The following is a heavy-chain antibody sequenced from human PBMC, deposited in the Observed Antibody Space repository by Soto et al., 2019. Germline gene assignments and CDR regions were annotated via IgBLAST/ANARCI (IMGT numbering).Heavy chain of an antibody. D-gene: IGHD2-21*01. CDR3: ASGVRFRYYYYHMEL. J-gene: IGHJ6*03. Sequence: XETLSLTCTVSVDSVTSVSDYCSWIRQPPWKGLEWIGYIYYSGSADYNPSLGSRVTISIDTSKNQFSLKLTSVTAADTAVYYSASGVRFRYYYYHMELWGQATPVNVSS. CDR1: VDSVTSVSDY. CDR2: IYYSGSA. V-gene: IGHV4-61*01.